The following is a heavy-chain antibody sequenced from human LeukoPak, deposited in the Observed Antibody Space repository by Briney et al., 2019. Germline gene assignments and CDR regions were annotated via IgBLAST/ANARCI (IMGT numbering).Heavy chain of an antibody. CDR3: ARGTLTSGWLKY. CDR2: INPNTGGT. V-gene: IGHV1-2*02. D-gene: IGHD6-19*01. Sequence: ASVKVSCKASGYTFTDYYMHWVRQAPGQGLEWMGCINPNTGGTNYAQKFQGRVTMTRDTSISTVYMELSRLRSDDTAVYYCARGTLTSGWLKYWGQGTLVAVSS. CDR1: GYTFTDYY. J-gene: IGHJ4*02.